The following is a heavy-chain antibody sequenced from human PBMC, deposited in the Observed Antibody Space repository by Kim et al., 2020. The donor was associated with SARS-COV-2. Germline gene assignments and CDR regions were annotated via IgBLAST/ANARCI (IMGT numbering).Heavy chain of an antibody. CDR3: ARDGIVVVIGE. V-gene: IGHV3-7*01. D-gene: IGHD3-22*01. Sequence: KYYVDSVKGRFTISRDNAKNSLYLQMNSLRAEDTAVYYCARDGIVVVIGEGGQGTLVTVSS. CDR2: K. J-gene: IGHJ4*02.